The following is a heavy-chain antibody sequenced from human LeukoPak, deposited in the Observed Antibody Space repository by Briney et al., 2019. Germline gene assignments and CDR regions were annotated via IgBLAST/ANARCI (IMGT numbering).Heavy chain of an antibody. J-gene: IGHJ6*04. Sequence: SVKVSCKASGGTFSSYAISWVRQAPGQGLEWMGGIIPIFDTANYAQKFQGRVTITADKSTSTAYMELSSLRSEDTAVYYCARVAYDILTGYYNYYYYGMDVWGKGTTVTVSS. D-gene: IGHD3-9*01. CDR2: IIPIFDTA. CDR1: GGTFSSYA. CDR3: ARVAYDILTGYYNYYYYGMDV. V-gene: IGHV1-69*06.